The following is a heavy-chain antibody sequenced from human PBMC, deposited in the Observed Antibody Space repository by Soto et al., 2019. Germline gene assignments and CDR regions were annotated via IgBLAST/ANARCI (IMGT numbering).Heavy chain of an antibody. D-gene: IGHD5-12*01. CDR1: GYTFPSYG. Sequence: VSCKASGYTFPSYGISWVLQAPGQGLEWMGWISAYNGNTNYAQKLQGRVTMTTDTSTSTAYMELRSLRSDDPAVYYCARDSRGYDVFDPWGEGTLVTVSS. J-gene: IGHJ5*02. V-gene: IGHV1-18*01. CDR3: ARDSRGYDVFDP. CDR2: ISAYNGNT.